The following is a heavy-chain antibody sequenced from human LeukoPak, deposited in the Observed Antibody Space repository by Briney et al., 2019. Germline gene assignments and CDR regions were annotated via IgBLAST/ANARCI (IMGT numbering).Heavy chain of an antibody. J-gene: IGHJ4*02. CDR3: AYDFWSGRIYSFDY. Sequence: ASVKVSCKASGYTFTGYYMHWVRQAPGQGLEWMGWINPNSGGTNYAQKFQGRVTMTRDTSISTAYMELSRLRSDDTAVYYCAYDFWSGRIYSFDYWGQGTLVTVSS. CDR2: INPNSGGT. D-gene: IGHD3/OR15-3a*01. CDR1: GYTFTGYY. V-gene: IGHV1-2*02.